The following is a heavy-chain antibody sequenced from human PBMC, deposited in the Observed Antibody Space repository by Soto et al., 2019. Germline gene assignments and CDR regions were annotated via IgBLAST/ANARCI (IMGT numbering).Heavy chain of an antibody. J-gene: IGHJ4*02. V-gene: IGHV1-69*06. CDR2: IIPVFGTP. D-gene: IGHD3-16*01. CDR1: GGTFTTST. CDR3: ARPAEYVSGFSQ. Sequence: QVQLVQSGAEVKKPGSSVKVSCQTSGGTFTTSTISWVRQAPGQGLEWMGGIIPVFGTPSYAQKFQGRVTMIADKSSSTAYMALRNLRSEDTAMYYCARPAEYVSGFSQWGQGTLVTVSS.